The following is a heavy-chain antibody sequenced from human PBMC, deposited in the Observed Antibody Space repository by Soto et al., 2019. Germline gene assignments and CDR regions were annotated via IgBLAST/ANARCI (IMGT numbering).Heavy chain of an antibody. CDR3: ARDPERGYSGYDILRGYYDYYGMDV. CDR2: ISAYNGNT. J-gene: IGHJ6*02. V-gene: IGHV1-18*01. D-gene: IGHD5-12*01. Sequence: QVQLVQSGAEVKKPGASVKVSCKASGYTFTSYGISWVRQAPGQGLEWMGWISAYNGNTNYAQKLQGRVTMTTDTSTSTAYREMRSLRSDDTAVYYCARDPERGYSGYDILRGYYDYYGMDVWGQGTTVTVSS. CDR1: GYTFTSYG.